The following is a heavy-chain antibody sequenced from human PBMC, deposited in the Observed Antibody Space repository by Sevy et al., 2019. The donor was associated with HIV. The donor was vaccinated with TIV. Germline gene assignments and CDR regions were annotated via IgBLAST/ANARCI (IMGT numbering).Heavy chain of an antibody. CDR1: GFTFSSYW. J-gene: IGHJ4*02. CDR2: IKQDGSEK. V-gene: IGHV3-7*01. Sequence: GESLKISCAASGFTFSSYWMSWVRQAPGKGLEWLANIKQDGSEKYYVDSVKGRFTISRDNAKNSLYLQMNSLRAEDTAVYYCAGGQELVESDYWGQGTLVTVSS. CDR3: AGGQELVESDY. D-gene: IGHD6-13*01.